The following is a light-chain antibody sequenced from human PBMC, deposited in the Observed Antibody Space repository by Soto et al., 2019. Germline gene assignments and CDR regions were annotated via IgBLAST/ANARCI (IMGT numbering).Light chain of an antibody. CDR3: GSNAGSYNYI. J-gene: IGLJ1*01. CDR2: EVT. V-gene: IGLV2-8*01. Sequence: QSALTQPPSTPGSPGQSVTISCSGSSNDVGAYNYVSWYQQHPGEAPKLIIYEVTKRPSGVPDRFSGSKSGNTASLTVSGLQADDEADYFCGSNAGSYNYIFGSGTKFTVL. CDR1: SNDVGAYNY.